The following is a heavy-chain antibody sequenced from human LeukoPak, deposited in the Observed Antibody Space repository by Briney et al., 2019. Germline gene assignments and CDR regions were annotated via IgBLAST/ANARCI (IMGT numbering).Heavy chain of an antibody. CDR2: VNPNSGNT. V-gene: IGHV1-8*01. Sequence: GASVKVSCKASGYTFTSYDINWVRQATGQGLEWMGWVNPNSGNTGYAQKFQGRVTMTRNTSISTAYMELSSLRSEDTAVYYCAKDLYSNYGPADYWGQGNLVTVSS. J-gene: IGHJ4*02. CDR1: GYTFTSYD. CDR3: AKDLYSNYGPADY. D-gene: IGHD4-11*01.